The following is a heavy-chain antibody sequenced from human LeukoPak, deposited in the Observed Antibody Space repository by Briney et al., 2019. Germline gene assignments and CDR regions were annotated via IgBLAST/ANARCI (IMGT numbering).Heavy chain of an antibody. V-gene: IGHV4-38-2*02. J-gene: IGHJ4*02. D-gene: IGHD6-6*01. CDR3: ARAKSIAARAFDY. CDR1: GYSISSTYY. CDR2: IYHSGST. Sequence: SETLSLTCSVSGYSISSTYYWGWIRQPPGKGLEWIGSIYHSGSTNYNPSLKSRVTISVDTSKNQFSLKLSSVTAADTAVYYCARAKSIAARAFDYWGQGTLVTVSS.